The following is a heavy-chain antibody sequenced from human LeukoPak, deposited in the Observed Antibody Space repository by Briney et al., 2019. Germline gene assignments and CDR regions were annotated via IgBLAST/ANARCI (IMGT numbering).Heavy chain of an antibody. CDR2: ISAYNGDT. V-gene: IGHV1-18*01. CDR3: ARDVAFYGSRWHNWFDP. J-gene: IGHJ5*02. CDR1: GYIFTNYG. D-gene: IGHD6-13*01. Sequence: ASVKVSCKASGYIFTNYGITWVRQAPGQGLEWMGRISAYNGDTNYAQKLQGRVTITTDTSTNTAYMELRSLGSDDTAVYYCARDVAFYGSRWHNWFDPWGQGTLVTVSS.